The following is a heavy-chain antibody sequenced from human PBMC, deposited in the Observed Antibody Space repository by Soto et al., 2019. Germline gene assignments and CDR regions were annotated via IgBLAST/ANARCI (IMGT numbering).Heavy chain of an antibody. J-gene: IGHJ4*02. CDR2: INPNSGGT. CDR1: GYTFTGYY. D-gene: IGHD3-3*01. CDR3: ARGLYDFWSGYYFDY. V-gene: IGHV1-2*04. Sequence: ASVKVSCKASGYTFTGYYMHWVRQAPGQGLEWMGWINPNSGGTNYAQKFQDWVTMTRDTSISTAYMELSRLRSDDTAVYYCARGLYDFWSGYYFDYWGQGTLVTVSS.